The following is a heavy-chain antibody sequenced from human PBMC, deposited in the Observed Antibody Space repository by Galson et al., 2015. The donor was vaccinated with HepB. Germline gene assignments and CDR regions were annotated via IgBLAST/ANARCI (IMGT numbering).Heavy chain of an antibody. V-gene: IGHV3-23*01. CDR2: ITGTGGST. D-gene: IGHD6-19*01. CDR1: EFTFSSYA. Sequence: SLRLSCAASEFTFSSYAMSWVRQAPGKGLEWVSSITGTGGSTYYADSVKGRFTISRDNSKNTLYLQMNSLRAEDTAVYYCAKRAAYSSGLYYFDYGGQVTLCSVSS. CDR3: AKRAAYSSGLYYFDY. J-gene: IGHJ4*02.